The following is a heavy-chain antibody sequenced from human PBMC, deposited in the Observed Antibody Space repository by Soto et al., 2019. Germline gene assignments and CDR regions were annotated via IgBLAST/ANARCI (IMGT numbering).Heavy chain of an antibody. Sequence: QVQLQESGPGLVEPSGTLSLTCAVSGDSISSSHWWSWVRQSPGKGLGWIGEIFHSGATKYNPSLESRVTMSVDKSNNQLSLKLRSVTAADTAVYYCARQLERGDLPEGFEYWGQGTLATVSS. D-gene: IGHD1-1*01. CDR1: GDSISSSHW. J-gene: IGHJ4*02. CDR2: IFHSGAT. CDR3: ARQLERGDLPEGFEY. V-gene: IGHV4-4*02.